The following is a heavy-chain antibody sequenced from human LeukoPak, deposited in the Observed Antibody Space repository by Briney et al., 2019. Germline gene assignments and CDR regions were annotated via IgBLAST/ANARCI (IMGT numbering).Heavy chain of an antibody. CDR3: AREGAYYGSGSYYNYYFDY. CDR1: GYTFTSYD. V-gene: IGHV1-8*01. D-gene: IGHD3-10*01. J-gene: IGHJ4*02. Sequence: ASVKVSCKASGYTFTSYDINWVRQATRQGPEWMGWMNPNSGNTGYAQKFQGRVTMTRNTSISTAYMELSSLRSEDTAVYYCAREGAYYGSGSYYNYYFDYWGQGTLVTVSS. CDR2: MNPNSGNT.